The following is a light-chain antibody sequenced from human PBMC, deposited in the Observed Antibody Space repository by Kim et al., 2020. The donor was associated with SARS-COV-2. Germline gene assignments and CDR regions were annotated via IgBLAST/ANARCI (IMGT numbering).Light chain of an antibody. Sequence: LTQPASVSGSPGQSITISCTGTSSDVGSYNYVSWYQQHPGKAPKLMIYDVSKRPSGVSNRFSGSKSGNTASLTISGLQAEDEADYYCSSYTSSSTYVFGTGTKVTVL. CDR2: DVS. CDR1: SSDVGSYNY. CDR3: SSYTSSSTYV. V-gene: IGLV2-14*01. J-gene: IGLJ1*01.